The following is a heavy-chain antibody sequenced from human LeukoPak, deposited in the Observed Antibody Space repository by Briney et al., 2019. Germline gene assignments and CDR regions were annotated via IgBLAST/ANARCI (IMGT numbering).Heavy chain of an antibody. CDR2: ISSSSSTI. D-gene: IGHD2-2*01. J-gene: IGHJ4*02. Sequence: GGSLRLSCVASGFTFSSYSMNWVRQAPGKGLEWVSYISSSSSTIYYADSVKGRFTISRDNAKNSLYLQMNSLRAEDTAVYYCARDQGDIVVVPAAEYYFDYWGQGTLVTVSS. CDR3: ARDQGDIVVVPAAEYYFDY. V-gene: IGHV3-48*01. CDR1: GFTFSSYS.